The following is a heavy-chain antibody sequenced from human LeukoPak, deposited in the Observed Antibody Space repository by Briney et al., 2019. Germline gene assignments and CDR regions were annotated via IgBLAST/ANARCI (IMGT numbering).Heavy chain of an antibody. J-gene: IGHJ5*02. CDR1: GGSFSGYY. D-gene: IGHD6-19*01. V-gene: IGHV4-34*01. Sequence: PSETLSLTCAVYGGSFSGYYWGWIRQPPGKGLEWIGEINHSGSTNYNPSLKSRVTISVDTSKNQFSLKLSSVTAADTAVYYCARVHRYSSGWSHVRPYSWFDPWGQGTLVTVSS. CDR3: ARVHRYSSGWSHVRPYSWFDP. CDR2: INHSGST.